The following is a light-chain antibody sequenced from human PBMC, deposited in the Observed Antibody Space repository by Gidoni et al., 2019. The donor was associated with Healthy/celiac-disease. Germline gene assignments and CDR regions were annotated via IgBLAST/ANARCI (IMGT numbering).Light chain of an antibody. CDR3: QQRSNWPIT. CDR2: EAS. J-gene: IGKJ5*01. V-gene: IGKV3-11*01. Sequence: EIVLTQSPATLSLSPGERATLSCRASQSVSSYLAWYQQKPGKAPRLLIYEASNRATGIPARVSGSGSGTDFTLTISSLEPEDFAVYYCQQRSNWPITFGQGTRLEIK. CDR1: QSVSSY.